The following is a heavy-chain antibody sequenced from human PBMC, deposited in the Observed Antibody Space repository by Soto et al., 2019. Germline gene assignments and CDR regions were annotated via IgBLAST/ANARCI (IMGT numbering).Heavy chain of an antibody. CDR3: ARLRDSFGYY. CDR1: GGYISSGGYY. CDR2: IHYKGST. D-gene: IGHD5-18*01. Sequence: NPSETLSLTCTVSGGYISSGGYYWSWIRQFPGKGLEWIGYIHYKGSTYYNPSLKSRVTISVDMSKNQLYLNLTSVTAADTAVYYCARLRDSFGYYWGQGTPVTVSS. V-gene: IGHV4-31*03. J-gene: IGHJ4*02.